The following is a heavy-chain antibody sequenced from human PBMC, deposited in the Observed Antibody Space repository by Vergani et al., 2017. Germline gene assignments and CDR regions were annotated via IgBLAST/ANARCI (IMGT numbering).Heavy chain of an antibody. CDR1: GGSISSYY. D-gene: IGHD4-17*01. J-gene: IGHJ4*02. V-gene: IGHV4-59*12. Sequence: QVQLHESGPGLVKPSETLSLTCTGPGGSISSYYWSWIRQPPGKGLEWIGYIYYSGSTNYNPSLNSRVTISVDTSKNQFSLKLSSVTAADTAVYYCARGPFTVTTGGFDYWGQGTLVTVSS. CDR2: IYYSGST. CDR3: ARGPFTVTTGGFDY.